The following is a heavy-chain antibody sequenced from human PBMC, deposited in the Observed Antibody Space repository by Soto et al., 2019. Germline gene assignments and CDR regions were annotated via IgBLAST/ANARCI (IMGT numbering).Heavy chain of an antibody. D-gene: IGHD2-15*01. Sequence: ASVKVSCKASGYTFTSCYMHWVRQAPGQGLEWMGIINPSGGSTSYAQKFQGRVTMTRDTSTSTVYMELSSLRSEDTAVYYCARERRYRSGGSCYPDAFDIWGQGTMVTVSS. CDR3: ARERRYRSGGSCYPDAFDI. J-gene: IGHJ3*02. CDR2: INPSGGST. V-gene: IGHV1-46*01. CDR1: GYTFTSCY.